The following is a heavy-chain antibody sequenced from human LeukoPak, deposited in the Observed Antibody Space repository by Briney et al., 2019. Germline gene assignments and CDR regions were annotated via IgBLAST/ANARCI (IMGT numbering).Heavy chain of an antibody. CDR1: GFTFSDYY. J-gene: IGHJ5*02. Sequence: GGTLRLSCAPSGFTFSDYYMSWIRQAPGKGLEWVSYISSSGDAMYYAASVKGRFTISRDNAKNSLYLQMNSLRAEDTAVYYCARELNGAFDPWGQGTLVTVSS. CDR2: ISSSGDAM. V-gene: IGHV3-11*04. CDR3: ARELNGAFDP. D-gene: IGHD1-1*01.